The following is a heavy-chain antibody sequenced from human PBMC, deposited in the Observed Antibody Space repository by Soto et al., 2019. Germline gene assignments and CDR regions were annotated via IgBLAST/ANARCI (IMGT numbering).Heavy chain of an antibody. V-gene: IGHV2-5*01. CDR2: IYWNDDK. CDR3: AHSSKINWFDP. Sequence: QITLKESGPPLVKPTQTLTLTCTFSGFSLSTSGVGVGWIRQPPGKALEWLALIYWNDDKRYSPSLKSRLTLTKDTSKNQVVLTMTNMDPVDTATYYCAHSSKINWFDPWGQGTLVTVSS. J-gene: IGHJ5*02. CDR1: GFSLSTSGVG.